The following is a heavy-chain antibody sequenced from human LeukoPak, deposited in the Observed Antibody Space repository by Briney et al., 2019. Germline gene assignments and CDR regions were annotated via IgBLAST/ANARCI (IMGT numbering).Heavy chain of an antibody. CDR2: INTYNGNT. V-gene: IGHV1-18*01. J-gene: IGHJ4*02. Sequence: ASVKVSCKTSGYTFGAYGINWFRQAPGQGLEWMGWINTYNGNTHFAQKFQDRVTLTTVTPTSTVFMDLRSLSSDDTAVYFCARDIQTVAGHPVDYWGQGTLVTVSS. CDR3: ARDIQTVAGHPVDY. CDR1: GYTFGAYG. D-gene: IGHD6-19*01.